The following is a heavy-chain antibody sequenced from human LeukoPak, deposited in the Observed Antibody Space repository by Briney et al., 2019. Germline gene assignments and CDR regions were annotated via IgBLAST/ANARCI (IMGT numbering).Heavy chain of an antibody. Sequence: GGSLRLSCVASGFTFSSYTINWVRQTPGKGLEWVSSISGSSYYIYYADSVKGRFTISRDNSKNTLYLQMNSLRAEDTAVYYCASSFYCSSTSCYMGDAFDIWGQGTMVAVSS. CDR2: ISGSSYYI. D-gene: IGHD2-2*02. CDR3: ASSFYCSSTSCYMGDAFDI. V-gene: IGHV3-21*01. J-gene: IGHJ3*02. CDR1: GFTFSSYT.